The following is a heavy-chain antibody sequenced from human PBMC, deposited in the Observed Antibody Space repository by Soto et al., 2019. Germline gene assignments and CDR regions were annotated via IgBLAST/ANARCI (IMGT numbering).Heavy chain of an antibody. CDR3: LRHSGFDYFVAFDV. Sequence: PGGSLRLSCAASGFTFSSYGMHWVRQAPGKGLEWVAVISYDGSNKYYADSVKGRFTISRDNSKNTLYLQMNSLRAEDTAVYYYLRHSGFDYFVAFDVSGQGTVVTVSS. CDR1: GFTFSSYG. V-gene: IGHV3-30*03. D-gene: IGHD5-12*01. J-gene: IGHJ3*01. CDR2: ISYDGSNK.